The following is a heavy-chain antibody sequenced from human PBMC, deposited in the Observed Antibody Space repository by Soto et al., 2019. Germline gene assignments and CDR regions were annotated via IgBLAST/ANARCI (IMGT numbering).Heavy chain of an antibody. CDR1: GDSVSSNSAA. CDR2: TYYRSKWYN. D-gene: IGHD4-4*01. V-gene: IGHV6-1*01. Sequence: SQTLSLTCAISGDSVSSNSAAWNWIRRSPSRGLEWLGRTYYRSKWYNDYAVSVKSRITINPDTSKNQFSLQLNSVTPEDTAVYYCARDPGPETTGSYYYYCMGDRGQGHSVTAPS. CDR3: ARDPGPETTGSYYYYCMGD. J-gene: IGHJ6*02.